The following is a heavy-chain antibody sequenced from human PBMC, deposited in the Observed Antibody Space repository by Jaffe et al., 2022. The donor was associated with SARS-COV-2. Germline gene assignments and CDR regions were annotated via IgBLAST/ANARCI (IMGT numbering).Heavy chain of an antibody. CDR3: AHSSRTMYYDSSGYYGY. J-gene: IGHJ4*02. V-gene: IGHV2-5*02. Sequence: QITLKESGPTLVKPTQTLTLTCTFSGFSLSTSGVGVGWIRQPPGKALEWLALIYWDDDKRYSPSLKSRLTITKDTSKNQVVLTMTNMDPVDTATYYCAHSSRTMYYDSSGYYGYWGQGTLVTVSS. D-gene: IGHD3-22*01. CDR1: GFSLSTSGVG. CDR2: IYWDDDK.